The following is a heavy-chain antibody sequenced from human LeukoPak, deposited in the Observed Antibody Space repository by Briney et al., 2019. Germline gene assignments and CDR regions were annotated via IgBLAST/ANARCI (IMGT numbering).Heavy chain of an antibody. D-gene: IGHD3-10*01. Sequence: GALGPPLAAPGVPFHKARVGWGRPAPREGVGGGGRIKSKTDGGTTDYAAPVKGRFTISRDDSKNTLYLQMNSLKTEDTAVYYCTTGVWFGELLLDYWGQGTLVTVSS. CDR3: TTGVWFGELLLDY. J-gene: IGHJ4*02. V-gene: IGHV3-15*01. CDR1: GVPFHKAR. CDR2: IKSKTDGGTT.